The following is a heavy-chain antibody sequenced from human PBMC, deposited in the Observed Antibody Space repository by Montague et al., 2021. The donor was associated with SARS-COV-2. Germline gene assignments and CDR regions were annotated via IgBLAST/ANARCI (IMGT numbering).Heavy chain of an antibody. CDR3: ARQTTLLRGRAPPGV. J-gene: IGHJ6*02. Sequence: SETLSLTCAVYSGSLSGYYWSWIRQAPGKGLEWIGEINYSGDTYYNPSLTSRVTISMDTSENQFSLTLSSVSAADTAVYYCARQTTLLRGRAPPGVWGQGTTVTVSS. D-gene: IGHD3-10*01. CDR1: SGSLSGYY. CDR2: INYSGDT. V-gene: IGHV4-34*01.